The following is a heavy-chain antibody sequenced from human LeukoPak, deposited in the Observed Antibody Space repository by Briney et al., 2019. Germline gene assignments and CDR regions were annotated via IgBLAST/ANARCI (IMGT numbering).Heavy chain of an antibody. CDR3: NPTAKMANFDY. CDR2: INTNTGNP. D-gene: IGHD5-24*01. Sequence: ASVKVSCKASGYTFTSYAMNWVRQAPGQGLEWMGWINTNTGNPTYAQGFTGRFDFSLDTSVSTAYLQISSLKAEDTAVYYCNPTAKMANFDYWGQGTLVTVSS. CDR1: GYTFTSYA. J-gene: IGHJ4*02. V-gene: IGHV7-4-1*02.